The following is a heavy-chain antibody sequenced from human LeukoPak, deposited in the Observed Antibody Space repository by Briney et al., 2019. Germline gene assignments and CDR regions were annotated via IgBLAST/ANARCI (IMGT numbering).Heavy chain of an antibody. V-gene: IGHV4-34*01. CDR3: ASGPRTMVLLR. J-gene: IGHJ4*02. D-gene: IGHD4/OR15-4a*01. CDR1: FRPYY. Sequence: TSETPSLTCLDSFRPYYWSWIRQSPDKGLEWIGEINQYGGTNYNPSLQDRLTISVDTSQNQFSLRLTSVTAADTGVYFCASGPRTMVLLRWGQGTLVAVSS. CDR2: INQYGGT.